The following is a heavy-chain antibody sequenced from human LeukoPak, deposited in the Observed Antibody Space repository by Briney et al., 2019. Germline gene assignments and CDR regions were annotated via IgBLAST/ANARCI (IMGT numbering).Heavy chain of an antibody. CDR3: ATQIDSSSWPGGHWFDP. Sequence: PSETLSLTCAVYGGSFSGYYWSWIRQPPGKGLEWIGEINHSGSTNYNPSLKSRVTISVDTSKNQFSLKLSSVTAADTAVYYCATQIDSSSWPGGHWFDPWGQGTLVTVSS. V-gene: IGHV4-34*01. D-gene: IGHD6-13*01. CDR1: GGSFSGYY. J-gene: IGHJ5*02. CDR2: INHSGST.